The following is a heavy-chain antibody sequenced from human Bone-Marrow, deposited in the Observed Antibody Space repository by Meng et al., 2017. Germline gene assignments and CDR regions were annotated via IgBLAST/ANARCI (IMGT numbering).Heavy chain of an antibody. V-gene: IGHV3-21*01. J-gene: IGHJ3*02. Sequence: GESLKISCAASGFTFSTYGMNWVRQAPGKGLEWVSYISSSSRHIYNADSVKGRFTISRDNAKNLLYLQMNSLRAEDTAVYYCARDVAYSAFDIWGQGTMVTVSS. CDR3: ARDVAYSAFDI. CDR2: ISSSSRHI. CDR1: GFTFSTYG. D-gene: IGHD2-21*01.